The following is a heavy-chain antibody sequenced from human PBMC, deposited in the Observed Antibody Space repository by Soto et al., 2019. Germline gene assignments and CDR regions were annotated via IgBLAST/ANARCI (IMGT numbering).Heavy chain of an antibody. D-gene: IGHD3-10*01. CDR1: GGSFSGYY. V-gene: IGHV4-34*01. Sequence: SETLSLTCAVYGGSFSGYYWSWIRQPPWKGLEWIGEINHSGSTNYNPSLKSRVTISVDTSKNQFSLKLSSVTAADTAVYYCARGLWFGDLDYWGQGTLVTVS. CDR3: ARGLWFGDLDY. CDR2: INHSGST. J-gene: IGHJ4*02.